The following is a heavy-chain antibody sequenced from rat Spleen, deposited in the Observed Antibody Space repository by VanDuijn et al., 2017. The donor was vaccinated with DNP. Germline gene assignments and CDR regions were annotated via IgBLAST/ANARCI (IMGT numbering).Heavy chain of an antibody. D-gene: IGHD1-12*01. J-gene: IGHJ4*01. CDR2: INIGSGDT. CDR1: GFTFSHYG. CDR3: ARHRTIMPYYYAMDA. V-gene: IGHV5-25*01. Sequence: EVQLVESGGGLVQPGRSMTLSCAASGFTFSHYGMAWVRQTPTKCLERVASINIGSGDTYYRDSVKGRFTISRDNAQSTLYLQMDSLRSEDTATYYCARHRTIMPYYYAMDAWGQGASVTVSS.